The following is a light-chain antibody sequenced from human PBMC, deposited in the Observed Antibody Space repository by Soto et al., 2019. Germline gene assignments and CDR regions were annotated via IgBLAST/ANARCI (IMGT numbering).Light chain of an antibody. V-gene: IGKV3-20*01. CDR2: GAS. Sequence: EIVLTQSPGTLSLSPGERVTLSFRASQSVSSRYLAWYQQRPGQAPRLLIYGASTRATGIADRFSGSASGTDLTLTSSGLEPEDFAVCDCQQYGASPPRYTCGQGTKLEIK. J-gene: IGKJ2*01. CDR1: QSVSSRY. CDR3: QQYGASPPRYT.